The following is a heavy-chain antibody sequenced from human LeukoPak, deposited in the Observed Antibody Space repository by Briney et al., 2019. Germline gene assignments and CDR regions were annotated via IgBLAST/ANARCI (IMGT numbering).Heavy chain of an antibody. J-gene: IGHJ2*01. CDR2: IYYSGST. V-gene: IGHV4-59*01. CDR1: GGSISSYY. D-gene: IGHD2-15*01. CDR3: ARDWVGSSHWYFDL. Sequence: PSETLSLTCTVSGGSISSYYWSWIRQPPGKGLEWIGYIYYSGSTNYNPSLNSRVTISVDTSKNQFSLKLSSVTAADRAVYYCARDWVGSSHWYFDLWGRGTLVTVSS.